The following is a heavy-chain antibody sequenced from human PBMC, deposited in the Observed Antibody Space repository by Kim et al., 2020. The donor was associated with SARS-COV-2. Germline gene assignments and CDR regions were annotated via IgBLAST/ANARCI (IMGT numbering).Heavy chain of an antibody. CDR1: GFTFDDYA. J-gene: IGHJ4*02. V-gene: IGHV3-9*01. Sequence: GGSLRLSCAASGFTFDDYAMHWVRQAPGKGLEWVSGISWNSGSIGYADSVKGRFTISRDNAKNSLYLQMNSLRAEDTALYYCAKYIGYGSGSPDYWGQGTLVTVSS. CDR2: ISWNSGSI. D-gene: IGHD3-10*01. CDR3: AKYIGYGSGSPDY.